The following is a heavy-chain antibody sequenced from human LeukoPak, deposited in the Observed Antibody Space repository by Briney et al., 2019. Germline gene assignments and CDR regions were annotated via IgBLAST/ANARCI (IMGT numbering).Heavy chain of an antibody. CDR2: IYGNGNT. CDR3: ARDWTAHDYFAY. D-gene: IGHD3/OR15-3a*01. Sequence: PETLSLTCTDSVGSMNTYCWSWIRPPPGKGLEWMAYIYGNGNTKYNSSLKSRVTISVDTSENQFSLKLSSVRAADTAVYYCARDWTAHDYFAYWGQGILVTVSS. V-gene: IGHV4-59*01. CDR1: VGSMNTYC. J-gene: IGHJ4*02.